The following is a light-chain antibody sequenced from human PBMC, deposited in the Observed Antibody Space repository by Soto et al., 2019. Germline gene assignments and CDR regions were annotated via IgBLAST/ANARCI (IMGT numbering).Light chain of an antibody. CDR1: QSVSSSY. J-gene: IGKJ1*01. CDR3: QQYGSFTWT. CDR2: GAS. V-gene: IGKV3-20*01. Sequence: EIVMTQSPATLSVSPGERATLSCRASQSVSSSYLAWYQQKPGQAPRLLIYGASSRATGIPDRFSGSGSGTDFTLTISRLEPEDFAVYYCQQYGSFTWTFGQGTKVEIK.